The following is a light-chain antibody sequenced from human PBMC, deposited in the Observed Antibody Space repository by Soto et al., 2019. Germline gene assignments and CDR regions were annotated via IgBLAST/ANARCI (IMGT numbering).Light chain of an antibody. V-gene: IGKV4-1*01. CDR3: QQYYSIPRT. J-gene: IGKJ1*01. Sequence: DIVMTQSPDSLAVSLCERATLNCKSNQSLLDSSNNKDYLTWYQQKPGQPPKLIIYWASTREFGVPDRFSGSGSGTDFTLTISSLQAEDVEVYYCQQYYSIPRTFGHGTKVDIK. CDR1: QSLLDSSNNKDY. CDR2: WAS.